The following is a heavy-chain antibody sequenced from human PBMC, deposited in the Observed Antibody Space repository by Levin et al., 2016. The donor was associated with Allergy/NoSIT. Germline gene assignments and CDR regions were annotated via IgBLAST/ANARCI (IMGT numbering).Heavy chain of an antibody. CDR1: GGSISSYY. D-gene: IGHD5-18*01. Sequence: SETLSLTCTVSGGSISSYYWSWIRQPPGKGLEWIGYIYYSGSTYYNPSLKSRVTISVDTSKNQFSLKLSSVTAADTAVYYCARTADTAMVTPLDAFDIWGQGTMVTVSS. CDR3: ARTADTAMVTPLDAFDI. V-gene: IGHV4-59*04. CDR2: IYYSGST. J-gene: IGHJ3*02.